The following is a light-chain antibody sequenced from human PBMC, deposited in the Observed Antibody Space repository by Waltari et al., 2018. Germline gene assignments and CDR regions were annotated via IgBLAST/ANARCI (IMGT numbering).Light chain of an antibody. CDR3: QQYDNLPIT. J-gene: IGKJ5*01. CDR2: DAS. Sequence: DIQMTQSPSSLSASVGDRVTIPCQASQDISNYLNWYQQKPGKDPKLLIYDASNLETGVPSRFSGSGSGTDFTFTISSLQPEDIATYYCQQYDNLPITFGQGTRLEIK. V-gene: IGKV1-33*01. CDR1: QDISNY.